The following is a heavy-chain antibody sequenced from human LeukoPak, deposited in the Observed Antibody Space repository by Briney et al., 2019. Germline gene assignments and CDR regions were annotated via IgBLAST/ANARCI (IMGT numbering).Heavy chain of an antibody. D-gene: IGHD6-6*01. Sequence: PSETLSLTCTVSGGSISSGGYYWSWIRQPPGKGLEWIGYIYHSGSTYYNPSLMSRVTISVDRSKNQFSLKLSSVTAADTAVYYCATEYSSSAGWFDPWGQGTLVTVSS. V-gene: IGHV4-30-2*01. CDR2: IYHSGST. J-gene: IGHJ5*02. CDR3: ATEYSSSAGWFDP. CDR1: GGSISSGGYY.